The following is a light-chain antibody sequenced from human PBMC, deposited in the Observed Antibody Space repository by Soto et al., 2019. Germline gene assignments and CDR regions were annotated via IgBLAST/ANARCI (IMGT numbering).Light chain of an antibody. CDR2: GAS. CDR3: QQRGNRPPWT. Sequence: EIVMPQSPGTLSLSPGESATLSCRARQSVSSSYLAWYQQKPGQAPRLLIYGASSRATGIPDRFSGSGSGTDFTLTISSLEPEDFAVYYCQQRGNRPPWTVGQGTKVDI. CDR1: QSVSSSY. V-gene: IGKV3D-20*02. J-gene: IGKJ1*01.